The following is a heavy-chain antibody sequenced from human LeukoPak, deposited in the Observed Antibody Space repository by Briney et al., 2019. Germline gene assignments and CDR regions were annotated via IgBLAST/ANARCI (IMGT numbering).Heavy chain of an antibody. CDR3: ARDHAVAGTQTDAFDI. J-gene: IGHJ3*02. Sequence: GGSLRLSCAASGFTFSSYNMNWVRQAPGKGLEWVSSISSSSSYIYYADSVKGRFTISRDNAKNSLYLQMNSLRAEDTAVYYCARDHAVAGTQTDAFDIWGQGTMVTVSS. CDR2: ISSSSSYI. D-gene: IGHD6-19*01. V-gene: IGHV3-21*01. CDR1: GFTFSSYN.